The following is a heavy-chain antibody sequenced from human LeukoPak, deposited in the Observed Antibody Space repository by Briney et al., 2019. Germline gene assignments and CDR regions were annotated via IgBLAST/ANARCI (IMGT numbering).Heavy chain of an antibody. V-gene: IGHV3-7*01. CDR3: ARDRRYCSSTSCYRNNNFDH. CDR1: GFTFSSYW. J-gene: IGHJ4*02. D-gene: IGHD2-2*01. Sequence: GGSLRLSCVASGFTFSSYWMSWVRQAPGKGLEWVANIKQDGSEKYYVDSVKGRFTISRDNAKNSLYLQMNSLRAEDTAVYYCARDRRYCSSTSCYRNNNFDHWGQGTLVTVSS. CDR2: IKQDGSEK.